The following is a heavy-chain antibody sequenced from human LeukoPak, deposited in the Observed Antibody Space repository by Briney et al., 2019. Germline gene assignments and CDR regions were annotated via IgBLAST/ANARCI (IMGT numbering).Heavy chain of an antibody. D-gene: IGHD6-13*01. J-gene: IGHJ4*02. CDR1: GCTFSSYA. Sequence: SGGSLRLSCAGSGCTFSSYAMSWVRQAPGKGLEWVSAISGSGGSTYYADSVKGRFTISRDNSKNTLYLQMNSLRAEDTAVYYCAKVPYSSSWFVFDYWGQGTLVTVSS. V-gene: IGHV3-23*01. CDR3: AKVPYSSSWFVFDY. CDR2: ISGSGGST.